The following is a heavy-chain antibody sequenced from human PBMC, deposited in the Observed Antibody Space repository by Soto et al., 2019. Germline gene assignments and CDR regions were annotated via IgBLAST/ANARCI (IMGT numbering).Heavy chain of an antibody. J-gene: IGHJ4*02. D-gene: IGHD3-10*01. CDR2: INAGNGNT. Sequence: ASVKVSCKASGYTFTSYAMHWVRQAPGQRLEWMGWINAGNGNTKYSQKFQGRVTITRDTSASTAYMELSSLRSEDTAVYYCARDYYGSGSYYNSTFDYWGQGTLVTVSS. CDR3: ARDYYGSGSYYNSTFDY. CDR1: GYTFTSYA. V-gene: IGHV1-3*01.